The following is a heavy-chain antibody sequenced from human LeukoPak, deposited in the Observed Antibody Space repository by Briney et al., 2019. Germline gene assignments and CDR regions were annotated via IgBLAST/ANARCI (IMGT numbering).Heavy chain of an antibody. CDR3: TRDHSSSSWMDAFEI. J-gene: IGHJ3*02. Sequence: SETLSLTCLLSGGSIGPYYWSWIRQAAGKGPEWIGRIYTTGTADYDPSLKGRVFLSVDTSMNEFSLKVTSVTAADTAVYYCTRDHSSSSWMDAFEIWGPGMKVIVSS. CDR2: IYTTGTA. V-gene: IGHV4-4*07. D-gene: IGHD6-6*01. CDR1: GGSIGPYY.